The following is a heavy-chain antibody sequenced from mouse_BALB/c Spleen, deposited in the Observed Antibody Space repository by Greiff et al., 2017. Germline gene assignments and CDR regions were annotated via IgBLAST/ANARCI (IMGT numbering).Heavy chain of an antibody. J-gene: IGHJ2*01. V-gene: IGHV5-9-4*01. CDR2: ISSGGSYT. D-gene: IGHD4-1*01. CDR3: ARHELGRVYFDY. Sequence: EVNVVESGGGLVKPGGSLKLSCAASGFTFSSYAMSWVRQSPEKRLEWVAEISSGGSYTYYPDTVTGRFTISRDNAKNTLYLEMSSLKSEDTAMYYCARHELGRVYFDYWGQGTTLTVSS. CDR1: GFTFSSYA.